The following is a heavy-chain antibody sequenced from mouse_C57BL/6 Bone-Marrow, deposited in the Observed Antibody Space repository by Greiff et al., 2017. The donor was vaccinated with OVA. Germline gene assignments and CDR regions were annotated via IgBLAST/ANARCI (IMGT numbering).Heavy chain of an antibody. CDR1: GFNIKDDY. CDR3: TTWSFAY. J-gene: IGHJ3*01. V-gene: IGHV14-4*01. CDR2: IDPENGDT. D-gene: IGHD1-1*02. Sequence: EVQLKQSGAELVRPGASVKLSCTASGFNIKDDYMHWVKQRPEQGLEWIGWIDPENGDTEYASKFQGKATITADTSSNTAYLQLSSLTSEDTAVYYCTTWSFAYWGQGTLDTVSA.